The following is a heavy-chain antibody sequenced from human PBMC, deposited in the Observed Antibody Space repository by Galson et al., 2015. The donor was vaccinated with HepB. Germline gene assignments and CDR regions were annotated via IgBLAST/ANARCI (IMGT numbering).Heavy chain of an antibody. Sequence: RLSCAASGFAVSSNYWSWVRQAPGKGLEWVSFIYSAGNTYYADSVKGRFTISRDSSKNTLYLQMNSLRAEDTAVYYCARNSGPKFYFDYRGQGTLVTVSS. V-gene: IGHV3-53*01. CDR1: GFAVSSNY. CDR2: IYSAGNT. D-gene: IGHD6-19*01. J-gene: IGHJ4*02. CDR3: ARNSGPKFYFDY.